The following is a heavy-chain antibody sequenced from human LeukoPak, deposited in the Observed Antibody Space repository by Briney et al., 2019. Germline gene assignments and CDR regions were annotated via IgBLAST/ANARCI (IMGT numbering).Heavy chain of an antibody. Sequence: SETLSLTCTVSGGSIRSSYYYWGWIRQPPGKGLEWIGSIYDSGSTYYNPSLKSRVTISVDTSKNQFSLKLSSVTAADTAVYYCAREQDGYYFDYWGQGTLVTVSS. CDR3: AREQDGYYFDY. D-gene: IGHD2-15*01. CDR2: IYDSGST. J-gene: IGHJ4*02. CDR1: GGSIRSSYYY. V-gene: IGHV4-39*07.